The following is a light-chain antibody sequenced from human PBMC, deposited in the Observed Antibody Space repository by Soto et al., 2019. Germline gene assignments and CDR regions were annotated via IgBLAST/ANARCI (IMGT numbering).Light chain of an antibody. V-gene: IGKV1-5*03. Sequence: DIQMTQSPSTLSASVGDRVIITCRASQSISSWLAWYQQKPGKAPKLLIYKASSLKSGVPSRFSGSGSGTEFTLTISSLQPDDFATYYCQQYNIYSPWTFGQGTKVEIK. CDR3: QQYNIYSPWT. CDR1: QSISSW. J-gene: IGKJ1*01. CDR2: KAS.